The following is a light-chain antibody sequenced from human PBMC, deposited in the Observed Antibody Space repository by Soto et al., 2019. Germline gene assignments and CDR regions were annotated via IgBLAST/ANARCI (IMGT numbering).Light chain of an antibody. CDR3: QQYYRSCT. Sequence: DIQLTQSPSTLSASVGARVTITCRASQSVTDWLAWYQQKPGKAPKLLIYDASSLQSGVPSRFSGSGSGTEFSLTISSLQPDDFATYYCQQYYRSCTFGQGTKVESK. V-gene: IGKV1-5*01. J-gene: IGKJ2*02. CDR2: DAS. CDR1: QSVTDW.